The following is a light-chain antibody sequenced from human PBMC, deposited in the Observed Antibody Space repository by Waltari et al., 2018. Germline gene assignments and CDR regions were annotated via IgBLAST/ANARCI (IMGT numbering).Light chain of an antibody. V-gene: IGKV2-28*01. Sequence: DIVMTQSPLSLHVTTGESASTSCRSTQSLLQSNGYNYLDWYLQKPGQSPQLLIYLGSNRASGVPDRFSASGSGTDFTLKISRVEAEDIGVYYCMQALQTPPTFGQGTRLEIK. J-gene: IGKJ5*01. CDR2: LGS. CDR3: MQALQTPPT. CDR1: QSLLQSNGYNY.